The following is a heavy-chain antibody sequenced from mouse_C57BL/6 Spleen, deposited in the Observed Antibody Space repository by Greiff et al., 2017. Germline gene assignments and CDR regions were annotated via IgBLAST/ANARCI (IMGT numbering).Heavy chain of an antibody. D-gene: IGHD1-1*01. V-gene: IGHV1-39*01. CDR1: GYSFTDYN. Sequence: EVQLQQSGPDLVKPGASVKISCKASGYSFTDYNMNWVQQSNGKSLEWIGVISTNSGTTSYTQQFKGQATFTVDQSNSTAYMQLNSLTSEDSAVYYCAIPLYGSSEGVVYGGQGTRVTVSA. CDR3: AIPLYGSSEGVVY. CDR2: ISTNSGTT. J-gene: IGHJ3*01.